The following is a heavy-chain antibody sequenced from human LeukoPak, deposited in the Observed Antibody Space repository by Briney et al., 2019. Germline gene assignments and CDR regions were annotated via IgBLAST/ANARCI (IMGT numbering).Heavy chain of an antibody. CDR1: GYTFTSYA. Sequence: GASVKVSCKASGYTFTSYAMHWVRQAPGQRLEWMGWINAGNGNTKYSQKFQGRVTITTDESTSTAYMELSSLRSEDTAVYYCVGIAAAGREDYFDYWGQGTLVTVSS. CDR3: VGIAAAGREDYFDY. J-gene: IGHJ4*02. CDR2: INAGNGNT. D-gene: IGHD6-13*01. V-gene: IGHV1-3*01.